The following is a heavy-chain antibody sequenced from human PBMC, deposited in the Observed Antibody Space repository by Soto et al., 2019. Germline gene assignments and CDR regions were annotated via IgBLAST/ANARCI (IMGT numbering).Heavy chain of an antibody. CDR1: GGTFSSYT. J-gene: IGHJ6*02. V-gene: IGHV1-69*02. CDR3: ARAPYYDILTGYYTHYYYGMDV. CDR2: IIPILGIA. Sequence: ASVKVSCKASGGTFSSYTISWVRQAPGQGLEWMGRIIPILGIANYAQKFQGRVTITADKSTSTAYMELSSLRSEDTAVYYCARAPYYDILTGYYTHYYYGMDVWGQGTPVTVSS. D-gene: IGHD3-9*01.